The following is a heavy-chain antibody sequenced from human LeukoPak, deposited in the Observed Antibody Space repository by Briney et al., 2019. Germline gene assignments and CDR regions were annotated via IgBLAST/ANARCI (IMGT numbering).Heavy chain of an antibody. Sequence: PSETLSLTCTVSGGSISSGDYYWSWIRQPPGKGLEWIGYIYYSGSTYYNPSLKSRVTISVDTSKNQFSLKLSSVTAADTAVYYCARDGVGGLYYFDCWGQGTLVTVSS. CDR3: ARDGVGGLYYFDC. CDR2: IYYSGST. V-gene: IGHV4-30-4*01. CDR1: GGSISSGDYY. J-gene: IGHJ4*02. D-gene: IGHD4-23*01.